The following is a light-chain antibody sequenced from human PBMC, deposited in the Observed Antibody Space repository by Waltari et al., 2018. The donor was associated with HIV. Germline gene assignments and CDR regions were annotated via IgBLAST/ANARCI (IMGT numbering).Light chain of an antibody. CDR3: QQRSNWAPT. Sequence: ETVLPQFQASLSLSPGERATLSCRASQSVSSYLAWYQQKPGQAPRLLIYDASNRAAGIPARFSGSGSGTDFTLTISSLETEDFAVYYCQQRSNWAPTFGQGTRLDIK. J-gene: IGKJ5*01. CDR2: DAS. V-gene: IGKV3-11*01. CDR1: QSVSSY.